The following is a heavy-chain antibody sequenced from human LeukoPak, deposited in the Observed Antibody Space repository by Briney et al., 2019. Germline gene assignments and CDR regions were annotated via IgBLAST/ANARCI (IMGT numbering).Heavy chain of an antibody. J-gene: IGHJ4*02. V-gene: IGHV1-2*02. D-gene: IGHD3-9*01. CDR2: TNPNSGGT. CDR3: AAIYDILTGYDY. Sequence: ASVKVSXKASGYTFTGYYMHWVRQAPGQGLEWMGWTNPNSGGTNYAQKFQGRVTMTRDTSISTAYMELSRLRSDDTAVYYCAAIYDILTGYDYWGQGTLVTVSS. CDR1: GYTFTGYY.